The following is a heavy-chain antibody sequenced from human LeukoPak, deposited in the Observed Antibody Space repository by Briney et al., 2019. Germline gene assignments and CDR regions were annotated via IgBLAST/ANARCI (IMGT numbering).Heavy chain of an antibody. D-gene: IGHD3-9*01. CDR2: INTNTGNP. CDR3: ARDSSTYYDILTGSGGFDY. J-gene: IGHJ4*02. CDR1: GYTFTNYA. Sequence: ASVKVSCKASGYTFTNYAMNWVRQAPGQGLEWMGWINTNTGNPTYAQGFTGRFVFSLDTSVSTAYLQMNSLRAEDTAVYYCARDSSTYYDILTGSGGFDYWGQGTLVTVSS. V-gene: IGHV7-4-1*02.